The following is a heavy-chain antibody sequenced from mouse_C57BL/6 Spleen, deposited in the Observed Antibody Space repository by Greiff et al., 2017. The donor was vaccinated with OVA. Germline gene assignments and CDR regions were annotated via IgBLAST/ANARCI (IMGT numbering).Heavy chain of an antibody. V-gene: IGHV3-6*01. J-gene: IGHJ2*01. Sequence: DVKLQESGPGLVKPSQSLSLTCSVTGYSITSGYYWNWIRQFPGNKLEWMGYISYDGSNNYNPSLKNRISITRDTSKNQFFLKLNSVTTEDTATYYCAVITTAYFDYWGQGTTLTVSS. CDR2: ISYDGSN. CDR3: AVITTAYFDY. CDR1: GYSITSGYY. D-gene: IGHD1-2*01.